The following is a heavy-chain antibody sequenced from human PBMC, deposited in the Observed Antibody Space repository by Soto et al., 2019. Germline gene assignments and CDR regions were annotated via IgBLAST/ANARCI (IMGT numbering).Heavy chain of an antibody. CDR1: GFTFSSYA. CDR3: ARDPTGDWHFDL. V-gene: IGHV3-30-3*01. J-gene: IGHJ2*01. CDR2: ISYDGNNK. Sequence: QVQLVESGGGVVQPGRSLRLSCAASGFTFSSYAMDWVRQAPGKGLEWVAVISYDGNNKYYADSVKGRFTISRDNSKNTLFLQMNSLRTEDTAVYYCARDPTGDWHFDLWGRSTLVTVSS.